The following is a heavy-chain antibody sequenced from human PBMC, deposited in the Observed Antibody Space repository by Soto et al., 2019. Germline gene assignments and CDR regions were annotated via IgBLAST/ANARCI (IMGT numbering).Heavy chain of an antibody. J-gene: IGHJ3*01. CDR1: VYTFTSYY. CDR2: INPSGGST. Sequence: XSVKVSCKASVYTFTSYYMHWVRQAPGQGLEWMGIINPSGGSTSYAQKFQGRVTMTRDTSTSTVYMELSSLRSEDTAVYYCARGGGTMVRPDAFDVWGQGTMVTV. V-gene: IGHV1-46*01. D-gene: IGHD3-10*01. CDR3: ARGGGTMVRPDAFDV.